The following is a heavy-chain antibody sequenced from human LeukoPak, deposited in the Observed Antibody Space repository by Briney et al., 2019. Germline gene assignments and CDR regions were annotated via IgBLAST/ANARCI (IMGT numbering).Heavy chain of an antibody. CDR2: IKQDGSEK. J-gene: IGHJ4*02. CDR3: ARDLYGPFDY. V-gene: IGHV3-7*01. Sequence: PGGPLRLSCAASGFTFSNYWMSWVRQAPGKGLEWVANIKQDGSEKYYVDSVKGRFTISRDNAKKSLYLQMNSLRAEDTAVYYCARDLYGPFDYWGQGTLVTVSS. D-gene: IGHD2/OR15-2a*01. CDR1: GFTFSNYW.